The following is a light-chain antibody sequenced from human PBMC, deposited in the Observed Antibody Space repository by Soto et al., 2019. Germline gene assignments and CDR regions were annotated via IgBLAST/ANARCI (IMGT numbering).Light chain of an antibody. V-gene: IGKV3-11*01. CDR3: QERTSWPPWT. CDR2: GAS. J-gene: IGKJ1*01. CDR1: QSVTNT. Sequence: IVMTQSPASLSVSPGERVTISSRASQSVTNTLAWYQHKPGQAPRLLIYGASNRATGIPDRFSGSGSGTDFTLTISSLEPEDFAVYYCQERTSWPPWTFGQGTKVDIK.